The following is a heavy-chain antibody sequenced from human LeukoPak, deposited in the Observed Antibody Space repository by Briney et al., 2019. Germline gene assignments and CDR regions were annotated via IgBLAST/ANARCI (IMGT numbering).Heavy chain of an antibody. Sequence: SETLSLTCTVSGASISSYYWSWIRQPAGKGLEWIGHVSTSESTNFNPSLKSRLAMSVDTSKNQFSLRLSSVTAADTAVYYCASGPYSSSWYDYYFDYWGQGTLVTVSS. CDR3: ASGPYSSSWYDYYFDY. J-gene: IGHJ4*02. CDR1: GASISSYY. V-gene: IGHV4-4*07. D-gene: IGHD6-13*01. CDR2: VSTSEST.